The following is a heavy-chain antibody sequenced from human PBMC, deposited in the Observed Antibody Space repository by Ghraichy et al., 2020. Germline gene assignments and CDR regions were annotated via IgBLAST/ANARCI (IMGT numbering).Heavy chain of an antibody. Sequence: SGPTLVKPTETLTLTCTVSGFSLSNARMGVSWIRQPPGKALEWLAHIFSNDEKSYSTSLKSRLTISKDTSKSQVVLTMANMDPVDTATYYCARMTEGVSSGWYPFDDSFDYWGQGTLVTVSS. CDR3: ARMTEGVSSGWYPFDDSFDY. CDR2: IFSNDEK. J-gene: IGHJ4*02. CDR1: GFSLSNARMG. D-gene: IGHD6-19*01. V-gene: IGHV2-26*01.